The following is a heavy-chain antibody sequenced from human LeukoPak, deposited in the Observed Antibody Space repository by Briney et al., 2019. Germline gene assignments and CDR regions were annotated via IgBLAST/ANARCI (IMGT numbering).Heavy chain of an antibody. V-gene: IGHV3-23*01. D-gene: IGHD1-14*01. CDR3: ARGITWDYYYYFDV. CDR2: IGGSGGST. Sequence: PGGSLRLACAAYGLTFSSYAMSWVPQAPGKGLEWVSAIGGSGGSTYYADSVKGRFTISRDNAKNSLYLQMNSLRAEDTAVYYCARGITWDYYYYFDVWGKGTTVIVSS. J-gene: IGHJ6*03. CDR1: GLTFSSYA.